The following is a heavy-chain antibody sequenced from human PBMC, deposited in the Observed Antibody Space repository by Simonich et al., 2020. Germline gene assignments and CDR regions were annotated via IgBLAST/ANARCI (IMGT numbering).Heavy chain of an antibody. J-gene: IGHJ4*02. CDR2: INHSGST. CDR3: ARHLQLGPFDY. Sequence: QVQLQQWGAGLLKPSETLSLTCAVYGGSFSGYYWSWIRQPPGKGLEWIGEINHSGSTNNNPSLKSRVTISVETSKNQFSRKLSSVTAADTAVYYCARHLQLGPFDYWGQGTLVTVSS. V-gene: IGHV4-34*01. D-gene: IGHD1-1*01. CDR1: GGSFSGYY.